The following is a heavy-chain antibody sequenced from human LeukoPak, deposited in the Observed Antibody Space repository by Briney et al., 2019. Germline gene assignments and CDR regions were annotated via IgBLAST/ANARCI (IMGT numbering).Heavy chain of an antibody. CDR1: GFAFSSYA. D-gene: IGHD7-27*01. J-gene: IGHJ4*02. CDR3: AKDLTGSQRGRYFDY. Sequence: GGSLRLSCAASGFAFSSYAMSWVRQAPGKGLEWVSTISGSGGSTYYADSVKGRFTISRDNSKNTLYLQMNSLRAEDTAVYYCAKDLTGSQRGRYFDYWSQGTLVTVSS. V-gene: IGHV3-23*01. CDR2: ISGSGGST.